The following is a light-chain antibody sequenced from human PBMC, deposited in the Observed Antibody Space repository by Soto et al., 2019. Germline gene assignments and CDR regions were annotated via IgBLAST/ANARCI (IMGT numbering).Light chain of an antibody. V-gene: IGKV3-15*01. CDR2: GAS. J-gene: IGKJ1*01. CDR1: QSVSSN. CDR3: HHYNNWPRT. Sequence: EIVMTQSPATLSVSPGERVTLSCRASQSVSSNLAWYQQKPGQAPRLLIYGASTRATGIPARFSGSGSGTEFTLTISSLQSEYFAVYYCHHYNNWPRTFGQGTKLEIK.